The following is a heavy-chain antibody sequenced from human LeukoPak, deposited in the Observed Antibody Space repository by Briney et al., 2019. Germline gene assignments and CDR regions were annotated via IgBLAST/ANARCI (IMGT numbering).Heavy chain of an antibody. Sequence: ASVKVSCKASGYTFTSYYMHWVRQAPGQGLEWMGIINPSGGSTSYAQKFQGRVTMTTDTSTSTAYMELRSLRSDDTAVYYCARDRKYYYHMDVWGKGTTVTVSS. V-gene: IGHV1-46*01. CDR2: INPSGGST. CDR3: ARDRKYYYHMDV. D-gene: IGHD1-14*01. J-gene: IGHJ6*03. CDR1: GYTFTSYY.